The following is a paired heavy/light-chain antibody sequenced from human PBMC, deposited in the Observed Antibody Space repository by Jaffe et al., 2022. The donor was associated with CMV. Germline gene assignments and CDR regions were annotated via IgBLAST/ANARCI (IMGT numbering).Light chain of an antibody. Sequence: QSVLTQPPSVSGTPGQRVTMSCSGSSSNIENKNVYWYQQLPGMAPKLVIFRTDQRPSGVPDRFSGSRSGTSASLTISGLRSEDEADYYCACWDDRLSGFVIFGGGTKLTVL. V-gene: IGLV1-47*01. J-gene: IGLJ2*01. CDR1: SSNIENKN. CDR2: RTD. CDR3: ACWDDRLSGFVI.
Heavy chain of an antibody. D-gene: IGHD4-17*01. V-gene: IGHV3-23*01. J-gene: IGHJ5*02. Sequence: EVQLLESGGGLVQPGGSLRLSCAASGFTSRLTFDMYAMSWVRQAPGRGLEWVAGISGSGEKIYYTDSVKGRFTISRDSSLDTVYLQMDSLRVEDTAVYYCARTGSGDYFEWFDPWGQGTLVTVAS. CDR1: GFTSRLTFDMYA. CDR2: ISGSGEKI. CDR3: ARTGSGDYFEWFDP.